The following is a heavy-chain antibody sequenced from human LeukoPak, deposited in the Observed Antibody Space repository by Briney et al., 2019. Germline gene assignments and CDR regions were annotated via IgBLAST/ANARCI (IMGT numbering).Heavy chain of an antibody. CDR2: IYHTGTT. CDR1: GGSISSGGHY. Sequence: SETLSLTCTVSGGSISSGGHYWTWIRQHPGRGLEWIAYIYHTGTTYYNPSLKSRVNISVDTSKNQFSLKLSSVTAADTAVYYCARSPDDAFDIWGQGTMVTVSS. CDR3: ARSPDDAFDI. J-gene: IGHJ3*02. V-gene: IGHV4-31*03.